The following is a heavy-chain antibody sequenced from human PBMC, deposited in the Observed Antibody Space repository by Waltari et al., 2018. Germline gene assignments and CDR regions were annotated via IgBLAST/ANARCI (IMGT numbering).Heavy chain of an antibody. V-gene: IGHV3-53*01. Sequence: HLVESGGGLIQPGGSLRLSCAASGFNVSSNYMSWVRQAPGEGLEGGSVIYSGGNTYYADPVKGRFTISRDNSKNTLYLQMNSLRAEDTAVYYCARVGNWGRGTLVTVSS. D-gene: IGHD6-13*01. J-gene: IGHJ4*02. CDR1: GFNVSSNY. CDR3: ARVGN. CDR2: IYSGGNT.